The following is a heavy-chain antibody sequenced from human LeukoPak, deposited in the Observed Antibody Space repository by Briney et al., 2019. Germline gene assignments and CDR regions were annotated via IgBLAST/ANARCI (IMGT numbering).Heavy chain of an antibody. J-gene: IGHJ5*02. V-gene: IGHV5-51*01. CDR1: RYSFTSYW. CDR3: ARQVERPGSWFDP. D-gene: IGHD1-1*01. CDR2: IYPGDSDT. Sequence: GESLKISCKGSRYSFTSYWIGWVRQMPGKGLEWMGIIYPGDSDTRYSPSFQGQVTISADKSISTAYLQRSSLKASDTAMYYCARQVERPGSWFDPWGQGTLVTVSS.